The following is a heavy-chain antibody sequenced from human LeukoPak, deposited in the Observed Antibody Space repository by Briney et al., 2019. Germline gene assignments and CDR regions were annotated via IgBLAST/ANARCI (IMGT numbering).Heavy chain of an antibody. D-gene: IGHD6-13*01. CDR1: GYTFTSYG. J-gene: IGHJ5*02. CDR2: ISAYNGNT. Sequence: GASVKVSCKASGYTFTSYGISWVRQAPGQGLEWMGWISAYNGNTNYAQKLQGRVTMTTDTSTSTAYMELRSLRSDDTAVYYCARDGPDSSSWYFFNWFDPWGQGTLVTVSS. CDR3: ARDGPDSSSWYFFNWFDP. V-gene: IGHV1-18*01.